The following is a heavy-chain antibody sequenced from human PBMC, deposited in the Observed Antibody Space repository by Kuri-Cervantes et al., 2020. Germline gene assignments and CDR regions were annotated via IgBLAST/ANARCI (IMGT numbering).Heavy chain of an antibody. J-gene: IGHJ4*02. CDR2: IYYRGST. CDR3: ARFGDYDILTGFDY. D-gene: IGHD3-9*01. V-gene: IGHV4-39*07. CDR1: GGSISSSSYY. Sequence: SETLSLTCTVSGGSISSSSYYWGWIRQPPGKGLEWIGSIYYRGSTYYNPYPQSRVTIPVDTSKNQFSLKLSSVTAADTAVYYCARFGDYDILTGFDYWGQGTLVTVSS.